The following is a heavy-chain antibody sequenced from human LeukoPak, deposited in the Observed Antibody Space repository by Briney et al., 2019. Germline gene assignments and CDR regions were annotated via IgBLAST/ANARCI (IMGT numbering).Heavy chain of an antibody. D-gene: IGHD6-19*01. V-gene: IGHV3-53*01. Sequence: GGSLRLSCAASGFTVSSSFIYWVRRAPGKGLEWVSFIHRDDKTYYADSVQGRFTISRDNSKSTLCLQMNSLRAEDTAVYYCTRPGIAVAGDYWGQGTLVTVSS. CDR1: GFTVSSSF. CDR3: TRPGIAVAGDY. J-gene: IGHJ4*02. CDR2: IHRDDKT.